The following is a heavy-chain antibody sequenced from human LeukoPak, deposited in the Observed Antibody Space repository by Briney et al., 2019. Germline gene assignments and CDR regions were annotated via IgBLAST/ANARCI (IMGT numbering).Heavy chain of an antibody. CDR1: GFTFDDYA. J-gene: IGHJ4*02. CDR2: ISWNSGSI. Sequence: PGGSLRLSCAASGFTFDDYAMHWVRQAPGKGLEWVSGISWNSGSIGYADSVKGRFTISRDNAKNSLYLQMNSLRAEDTALYYCAKENIRGSRDFDYWGQGTLVTVSS. D-gene: IGHD5-12*01. CDR3: AKENIRGSRDFDY. V-gene: IGHV3-9*01.